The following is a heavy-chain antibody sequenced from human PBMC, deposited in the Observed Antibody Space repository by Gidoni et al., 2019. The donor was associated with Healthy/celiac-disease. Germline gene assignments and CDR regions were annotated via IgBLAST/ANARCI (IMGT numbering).Heavy chain of an antibody. CDR1: GFTFDDYA. CDR3: AKDRGYDILTGYPAH. CDR2: ISWNSGSI. J-gene: IGHJ4*02. Sequence: EVQLVASGGGLVQPGRSLRLSCAASGFTFDDYAMHWVRQAPGKGLEWVSGISWNSGSIGYADSVKGRFTISRDNAKNALYLQMNSLRAEDTALYYCAKDRGYDILTGYPAHWGQGTLVTVSS. D-gene: IGHD3-9*01. V-gene: IGHV3-9*01.